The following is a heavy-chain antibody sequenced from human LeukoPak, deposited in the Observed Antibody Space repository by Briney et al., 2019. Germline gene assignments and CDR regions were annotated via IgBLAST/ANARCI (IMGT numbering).Heavy chain of an antibody. CDR2: ISAYNGNT. J-gene: IGHJ6*03. CDR3: ARGSSSSSWFSYYYMDV. D-gene: IGHD6-13*01. V-gene: IGHV1-18*01. CDR1: SYTFTSYG. Sequence: ASVKVSCKASSYTFTSYGINWVRQAPGQGLEWMGWISAYNGNTNYAQKLQGRVTLTTDTSRSTAYMELRSLRSEDTAVYYCARGSSSSSWFSYYYMDVWGKGTTVTVSS.